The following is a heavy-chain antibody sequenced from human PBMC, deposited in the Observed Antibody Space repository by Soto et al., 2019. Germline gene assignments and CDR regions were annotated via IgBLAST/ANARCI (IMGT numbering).Heavy chain of an antibody. V-gene: IGHV3-23*01. CDR1: GFTFSSYA. D-gene: IGHD4-4*01. J-gene: IGHJ5*02. CDR3: ARPGPNYVDFSDL. Sequence: EVQLLESGGGLVQPGGSLRLSCAASGFTFSSYAMSWVRQAPGKGLEWVSAISGSGGSTYYADSVKGRFTISRDNAKNSLYLQMNSLRVEDTAMYYCARPGPNYVDFSDLWGQGALVTVSS. CDR2: ISGSGGST.